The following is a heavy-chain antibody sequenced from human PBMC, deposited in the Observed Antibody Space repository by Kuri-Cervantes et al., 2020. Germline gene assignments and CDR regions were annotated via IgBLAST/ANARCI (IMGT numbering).Heavy chain of an antibody. CDR1: GGSVRSNNYY. V-gene: IGHV4-61*01. Sequence: SETLSLTCTVSGGSVRSNNYYWDWIRQPPGKGLEWIREISYSGDTKYNPSLDSRVTISADTSKNQFSLKLTFVTAADTAMYFCSGGGYWGQGTLVTVSS. CDR3: SGGGY. CDR2: ISYSGDT. J-gene: IGHJ4*02.